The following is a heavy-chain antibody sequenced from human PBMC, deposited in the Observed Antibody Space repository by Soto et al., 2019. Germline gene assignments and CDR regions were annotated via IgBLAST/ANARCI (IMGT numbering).Heavy chain of an antibody. CDR1: GFTVNSNY. D-gene: IGHD2-2*01. J-gene: IGHJ6*03. CDR3: ARLQYQLPPYYYYMDV. Sequence: EVQLVESGGGLVQPGGSLRLSCAASGFTVNSNYMSWVRQAPGKGLEWVSVINSGGSTYYADSVKGRFTISRHNSKNTPYLQMNSLRAEDTAVYYCARLQYQLPPYYYYMDVWGKGTTVTVSS. CDR2: INSGGST. V-gene: IGHV3-53*04.